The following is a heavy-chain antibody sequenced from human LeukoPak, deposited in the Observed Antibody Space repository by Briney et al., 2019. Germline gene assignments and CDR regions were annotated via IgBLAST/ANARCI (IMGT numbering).Heavy chain of an antibody. CDR3: AKRGVVIRVILVGFHKEAYYFDS. Sequence: GGSLRLSCVVSGITLANYGMSWVRLAPGKGLEWVAGVSGSGGSTNYADSVKGRFTISRDNPKNTLYLQMNSLRAEDTAVYFCAKRGVVIRVILVGFHKEAYYFDSWGQGALVTVSS. CDR2: VSGSGGST. V-gene: IGHV3-23*01. CDR1: GITLANYG. J-gene: IGHJ4*02. D-gene: IGHD3-22*01.